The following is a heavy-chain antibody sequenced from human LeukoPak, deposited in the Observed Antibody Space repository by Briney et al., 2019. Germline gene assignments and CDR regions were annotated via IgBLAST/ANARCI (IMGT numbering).Heavy chain of an antibody. V-gene: IGHV3-74*01. CDR2: INSDGSTT. J-gene: IGHJ4*02. CDR3: ADGHSGSYYTPSDY. Sequence: GGSLRLSCAASGFTFSSYWMHWVRRAPGKGLVWVSRINSDGSTTGYADSVKGRFTISRDNAKNTLYLQMNSLRAEDTAVYYCADGHSGSYYTPSDYWGQGTLVTVSS. D-gene: IGHD3-10*01. CDR1: GFTFSSYW.